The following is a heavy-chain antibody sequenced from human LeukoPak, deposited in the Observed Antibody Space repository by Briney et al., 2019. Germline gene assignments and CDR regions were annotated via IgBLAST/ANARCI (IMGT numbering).Heavy chain of an antibody. D-gene: IGHD1-26*01. J-gene: IGHJ4*02. CDR2: IYYSGST. CDR1: GGSVNSGSYY. CDR3: ARAAYSGSYHSDD. Sequence: KPSETLSLTCTVSGGSVNSGSYYWNWIRQPPGTGLEWIGYIYYSGSTNYNPSLKSRVTISVDTSKNQFSLKLSSVTAADTAVYYCARAAYSGSYHSDDWGQGTLVTVSS. V-gene: IGHV4-61*01.